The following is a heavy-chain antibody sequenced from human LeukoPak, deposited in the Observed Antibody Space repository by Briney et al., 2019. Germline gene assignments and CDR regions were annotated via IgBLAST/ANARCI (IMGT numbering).Heavy chain of an antibody. V-gene: IGHV1-69*06. CDR2: IIPIFGTA. CDR1: GGTFSSYA. D-gene: IGHD2-21*02. Sequence: ASVKVSCKASGGTFSSYAISWVRQAPGQGLEWMGGIIPIFGTANYAQKFQGRVTITADKSTSTAYMELSSLRSEDTAVYYCARSRTVLAYCGGDCYSAPVMLSVAAYYFDYWGQGTLVTVSS. J-gene: IGHJ4*02. CDR3: ARSRTVLAYCGGDCYSAPVMLSVAAYYFDY.